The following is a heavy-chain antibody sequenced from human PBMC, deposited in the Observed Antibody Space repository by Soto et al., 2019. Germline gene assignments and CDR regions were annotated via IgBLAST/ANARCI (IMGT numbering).Heavy chain of an antibody. J-gene: IGHJ6*02. D-gene: IGHD2-2*01. Sequence: GGSLRLSCAASGFTFSSYGMHWVRQAPGKGLEWVAVISYDGSNKYYADSVKGRFTISRDNSKNTLYLQMNSLRAEDTAVYYCAKDRSFNIVVVPAAINYYYYYGMDVWGQGTTVTVSS. V-gene: IGHV3-30*18. CDR3: AKDRSFNIVVVPAAINYYYYYGMDV. CDR1: GFTFSSYG. CDR2: ISYDGSNK.